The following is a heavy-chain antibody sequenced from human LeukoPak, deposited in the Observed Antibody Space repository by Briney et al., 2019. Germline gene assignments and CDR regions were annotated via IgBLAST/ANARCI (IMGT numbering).Heavy chain of an antibody. J-gene: IGHJ6*02. V-gene: IGHV3-66*01. CDR2: IYSGGST. CDR1: GFAFSSYW. D-gene: IGHD6-6*01. Sequence: GGSLRLSCAASGFAFSSYWMSWVRQAPGKGLEWVSVIYSGGSTYYADSVKGRFTISRDNSKNTLYLQMNSLRAEDTAVYYCVGSSSAYYYYGMDVWGQGTTVTVSS. CDR3: VGSSSAYYYYGMDV.